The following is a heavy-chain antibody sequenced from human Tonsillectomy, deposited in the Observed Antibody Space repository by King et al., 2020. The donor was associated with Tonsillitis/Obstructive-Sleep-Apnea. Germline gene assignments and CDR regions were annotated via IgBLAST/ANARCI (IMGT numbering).Heavy chain of an antibody. Sequence: QLQESGPGLVKPSETLSLTCTVSGGSVSSGSYYWCWIRQPPGKGLEWIGYIYDSGSTNYNPSLKSRVTISVAKSKNQFSLKLSSVTAADTAVYYCARDSAAVAGLDYWGQGTLVTVSS. CDR1: GGSVSSGSYY. V-gene: IGHV4-61*01. J-gene: IGHJ4*02. D-gene: IGHD6-19*01. CDR2: IYDSGST. CDR3: ARDSAAVAGLDY.